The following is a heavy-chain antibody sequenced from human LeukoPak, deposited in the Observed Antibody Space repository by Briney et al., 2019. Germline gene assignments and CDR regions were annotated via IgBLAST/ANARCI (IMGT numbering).Heavy chain of an antibody. J-gene: IGHJ2*01. CDR1: GCSTSNYY. V-gene: IGHV4-59*08. Sequence: PSETLSLTCTVSGCSTSNYYWSWIRQPPGKGLEWIGYIYYSGSTNYNPSLKSRVTISVDTSKNQFSLKLSSVTAADTAVYDCATHVPIRYCSGGSCYLNWYFDLWGRGTLVTVSS. CDR2: IYYSGST. CDR3: ATHVPIRYCSGGSCYLNWYFDL. D-gene: IGHD2-15*01.